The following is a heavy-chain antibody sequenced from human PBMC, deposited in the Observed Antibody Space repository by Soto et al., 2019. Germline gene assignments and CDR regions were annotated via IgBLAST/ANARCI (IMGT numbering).Heavy chain of an antibody. D-gene: IGHD6-19*01. J-gene: IGHJ5*02. V-gene: IGHV1-8*01. CDR2: MNPNSGNT. CDR3: AGGSRIAVAGTLSYWFDP. CDR1: GYTFTSYD. Sequence: ASVKVSCKASGYTFTSYDINWVRQATGQGLEWMGWMNPNSGNTGYAQKFQGRVTMTRNTSISTAYMELSSLRSEDTAVYYCAGGSRIAVAGTLSYWFDPWGQGTLVTVSS.